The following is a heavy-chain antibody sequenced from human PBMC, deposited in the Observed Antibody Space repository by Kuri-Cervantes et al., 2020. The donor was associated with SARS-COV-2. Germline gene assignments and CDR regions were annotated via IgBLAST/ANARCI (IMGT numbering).Heavy chain of an antibody. J-gene: IGHJ4*02. D-gene: IGHD3-10*01. V-gene: IGHV4-38-2*01. CDR1: GYSISSGYY. CDR2: IYHSGST. Sequence: SETLSLTCAVSGYSISSGYYWGWIRQPPGKGLEWIGSIYHSGSTYYNPSLKSQVTISVDTSKNQFSLKLSSVTAADTAVYYCARSQLLWFGERRYYFDYWGQGTLVTVSS. CDR3: ARSQLLWFGERRYYFDY.